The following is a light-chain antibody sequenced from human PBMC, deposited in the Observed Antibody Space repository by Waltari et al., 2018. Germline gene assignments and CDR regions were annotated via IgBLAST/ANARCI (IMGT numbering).Light chain of an antibody. CDR2: GAS. J-gene: IGKJ5*01. V-gene: IGKV3-20*01. CDR1: QSVSSSY. Sequence: EIVLTQSPGTLSLSPGEGATLSCRASQSVSSSYLAWYQQKPGQAPRLLIYGASNRATDIPDRFTGSGSGTDFTLTINRLEPEDFATYYCQQYNSYSITFGQGTRLEIK. CDR3: QQYNSYSIT.